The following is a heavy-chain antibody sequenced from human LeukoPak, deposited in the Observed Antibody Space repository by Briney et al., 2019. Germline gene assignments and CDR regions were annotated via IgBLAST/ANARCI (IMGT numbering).Heavy chain of an antibody. V-gene: IGHV3-11*04. CDR3: AREGTSGFYYYYMDV. D-gene: IGHD3-3*01. CDR2: ITTSGSTT. CDR1: GFTFSDYH. Sequence: GGSLRLSCAASGFTFSDYHMSWIRQAPGKGLEWVSYITTSGSTTYYADSVKGRFTISRDNAKNSLYLQMNSLRAEDTAVYYCAREGTSGFYYYYMDVWGKGTTVTVSS. J-gene: IGHJ6*03.